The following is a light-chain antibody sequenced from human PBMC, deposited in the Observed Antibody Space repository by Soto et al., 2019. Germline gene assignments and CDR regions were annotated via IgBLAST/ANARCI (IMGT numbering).Light chain of an antibody. CDR1: QSISSW. CDR2: DAS. CDR3: QQYNSYST. J-gene: IGKJ5*01. Sequence: IQMTQSPSSLSASVGYRVTSTCRARQSISSWLAWYQQKPGKAPKLLIYDASSLESGVPSRFSGSGSGTEFTLTISSLQPDDFATYYCQQYNSYSTFGQGTDWRL. V-gene: IGKV1-5*01.